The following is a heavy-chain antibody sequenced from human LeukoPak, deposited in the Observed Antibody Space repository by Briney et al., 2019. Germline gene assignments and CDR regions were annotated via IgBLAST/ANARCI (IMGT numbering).Heavy chain of an antibody. J-gene: IGHJ6*04. Sequence: GGSVRLSCAASGFTFSSYWMHWVRQAPGKGLVWVSRINSDGSSTSYADSVKGRFTISRDNAKNTLYLQMNSLRAEDTAVYYCARDAPGYCSSTSCYVYYYGMDVWGKGTTVTVSS. CDR1: GFTFSSYW. CDR2: INSDGSST. D-gene: IGHD2-2*01. V-gene: IGHV3-74*01. CDR3: ARDAPGYCSSTSCYVYYYGMDV.